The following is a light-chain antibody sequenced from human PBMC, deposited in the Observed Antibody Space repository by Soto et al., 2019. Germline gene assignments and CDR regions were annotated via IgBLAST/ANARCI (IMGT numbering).Light chain of an antibody. V-gene: IGKV1-33*01. CDR3: QQYDSRPNT. CDR1: QDITLY. CDR2: DVS. Sequence: DIQMTQSPASLSASVGDRVTITCQASQDITLYLNWYQHKAGKAPNLLIHDVSTLETGVPARFSGSGSGTIFTLTNNNLHPEDVATDYCQQYDSRPNTFGQGTKVEIK. J-gene: IGKJ2*01.